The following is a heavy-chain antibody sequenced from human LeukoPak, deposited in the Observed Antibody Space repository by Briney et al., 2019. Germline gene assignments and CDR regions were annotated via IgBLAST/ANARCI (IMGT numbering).Heavy chain of an antibody. CDR2: ISSSSSTI. D-gene: IGHD3-10*01. V-gene: IGHV3-48*03. Sequence: GGSLRLSCAASGFTFSSYEVNWVRQAPGKGLEWISYISSSSSTIYYADSVKGRFTISRDNAKNSLYLQMNSLRVEDTAVYYCARDQHGSGNYKCYFDYWGQGTLVTVSS. CDR1: GFTFSSYE. CDR3: ARDQHGSGNYKCYFDY. J-gene: IGHJ4*02.